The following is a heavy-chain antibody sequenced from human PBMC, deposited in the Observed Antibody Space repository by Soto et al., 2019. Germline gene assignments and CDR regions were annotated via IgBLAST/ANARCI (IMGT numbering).Heavy chain of an antibody. Sequence: PVGSLRLSCAASGFTFSSYGMHWVRQAPGKGLEWVAVIWYDGSNKYYADSVKGRFTISRDNSKNTLYLQMNSLRAEDTAVYYCAREGERGVPYYYYGMDVWGQGTTVTVSS. CDR1: GFTFSSYG. J-gene: IGHJ6*02. CDR3: AREGERGVPYYYYGMDV. D-gene: IGHD3-16*01. CDR2: IWYDGSNK. V-gene: IGHV3-33*08.